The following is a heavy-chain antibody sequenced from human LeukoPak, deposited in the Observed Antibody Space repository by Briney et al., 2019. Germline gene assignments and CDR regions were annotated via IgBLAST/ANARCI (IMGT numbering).Heavy chain of an antibody. CDR3: ARVHSGYYYYMDV. J-gene: IGHJ6*03. D-gene: IGHD1-26*01. CDR2: IYYSGST. V-gene: IGHV4-39*07. Sequence: PSATLSLTCTVSGGSISSSSYYWGWIRQPPGKGLEWIGSIYYSGSTYYNPSLKSRVTISVDTSKNQFSLKLSSVTAADTAVYYCARVHSGYYYYMDVWGKGTTVTVSS. CDR1: GGSISSSSYY.